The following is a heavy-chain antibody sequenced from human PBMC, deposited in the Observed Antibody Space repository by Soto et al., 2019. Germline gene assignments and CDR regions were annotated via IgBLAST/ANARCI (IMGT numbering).Heavy chain of an antibody. D-gene: IGHD3-9*01. CDR3: VRATLTGYLTDLNWFDP. Sequence: QVQLVQSGAEVKKPGSSVKVSCKASGGTFSSYAISWVRQAPGQGLEWMGGIIPIFGTANYAQKFQGRVTITADESTSTAYMELSSLRSEDTAVYYCVRATLTGYLTDLNWFDPWGQGTLVTVSS. CDR1: GGTFSSYA. CDR2: IIPIFGTA. V-gene: IGHV1-69*01. J-gene: IGHJ5*02.